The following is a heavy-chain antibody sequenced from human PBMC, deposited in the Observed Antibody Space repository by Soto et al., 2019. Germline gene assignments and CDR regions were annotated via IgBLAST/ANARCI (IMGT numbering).Heavy chain of an antibody. J-gene: IGHJ3*02. CDR2: INAGNGNT. D-gene: IGHD1-26*01. V-gene: IGHV1-3*01. Sequence: ASVKVSCKASGYTFTSYAMHWVRQAPGQRLEWMGWINAGNGNTKYSQKFQGRVTITRDTSASTAYMELSSLRSEDTAVYYCARNRIAGATRAAFDIWGQGTMVTVSS. CDR1: GYTFTSYA. CDR3: ARNRIAGATRAAFDI.